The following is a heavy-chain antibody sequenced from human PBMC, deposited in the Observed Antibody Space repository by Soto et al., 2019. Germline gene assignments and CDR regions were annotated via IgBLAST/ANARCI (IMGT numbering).Heavy chain of an antibody. D-gene: IGHD6-13*01. V-gene: IGHV3-30-3*01. J-gene: IGHJ6*02. CDR2: ISYDGSNK. CDR1: GFTFSSYA. CDR3: AREGSSSWYFTYYGMDV. Sequence: QVQLVESGGGVVQPGRSLRLSCAASGFTFSSYAMHWVRQAPGKGLEWVAVISYDGSNKYYADSVKGRFTISRDNSKNTLYRQMNSLRAEDTAVYYCAREGSSSWYFTYYGMDVWGQGTTVTVSS.